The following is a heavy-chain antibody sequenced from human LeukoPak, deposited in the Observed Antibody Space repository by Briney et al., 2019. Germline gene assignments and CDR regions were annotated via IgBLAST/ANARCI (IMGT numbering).Heavy chain of an antibody. D-gene: IGHD3-22*01. V-gene: IGHV4-34*01. CDR2: INHSGST. CDR1: GGSFSGYY. Sequence: SETLSLTCAVYGGSFSGYYWSWIRQPPGKGLEWIGEINHSGSTSYNPSLKSRVTISVDTSKNQFSLKLSSVTAADTAVYYCASVYYDSSGSFWGQGTMVTVSS. CDR3: ASVYYDSSGSF. J-gene: IGHJ3*01.